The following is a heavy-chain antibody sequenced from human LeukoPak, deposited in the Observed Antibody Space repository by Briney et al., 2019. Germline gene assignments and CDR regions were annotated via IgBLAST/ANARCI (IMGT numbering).Heavy chain of an antibody. CDR1: GFTFSDYY. CDR2: ISSSGSTI. CDR3: ARLGYCSSTSCPIPLDY. V-gene: IGHV3-11*04. Sequence: GGSLRLSCAASGFTFSDYYMSWIRQAPGKGLEWVSYISSSGSTIYYAESVKRRFTISRDNAKNSLYLQMNSLRAEDTAVYYCARLGYCSSTSCPIPLDYWGQGTLVTVSS. J-gene: IGHJ4*02. D-gene: IGHD2-2*03.